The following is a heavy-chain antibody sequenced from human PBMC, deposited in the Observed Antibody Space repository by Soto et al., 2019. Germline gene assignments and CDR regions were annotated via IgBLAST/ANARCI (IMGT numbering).Heavy chain of an antibody. J-gene: IGHJ4*02. CDR1: GFTFSSYA. V-gene: IGHV3-23*01. Sequence: HPGGSLRLSCAASGFTFSSYAMSWVRQAPGKGLEWVSAISGSGGSTYYADSVKGRFTISRDNSKNTLYLQMNSLRAEDTAVYYCAKLNEYGGKALFPYFDYWGQGTLVTVSS. D-gene: IGHD4-17*01. CDR2: ISGSGGST. CDR3: AKLNEYGGKALFPYFDY.